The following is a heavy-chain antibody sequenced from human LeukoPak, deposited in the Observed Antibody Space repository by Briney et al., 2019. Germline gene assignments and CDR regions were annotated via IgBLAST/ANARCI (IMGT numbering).Heavy chain of an antibody. CDR1: GGSISSYY. J-gene: IGHJ6*02. CDR2: IYYSGST. CDR3: ARVARSGTYSYYYYAMDV. Sequence: SETLSLTCTVSGGSISSYYWSWIRQPPGKGLEWIGYIYYSGSTNYNPSLKSRVTISVDTSKNQFSLKLNSVTAADTAVYYCARVARSGTYSYYYYAMDVWGQGTTVTVSS. V-gene: IGHV4-59*12. D-gene: IGHD3-10*01.